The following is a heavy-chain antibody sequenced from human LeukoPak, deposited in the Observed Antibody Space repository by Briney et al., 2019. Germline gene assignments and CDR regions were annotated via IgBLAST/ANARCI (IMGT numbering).Heavy chain of an antibody. CDR3: AKDLISGSYYGFDY. J-gene: IGHJ4*02. CDR1: GFTVSSNY. V-gene: IGHV3-66*01. D-gene: IGHD1-26*01. CDR2: IYSGGST. Sequence: PGGSLRLSCAASGFTVSSNYMSWVRQAPGKGLEWVSVIYSGGSTYYADSVKGRFTISRDNSKNTVSLQMNSLRAEDTAVYYCAKDLISGSYYGFDYWGQGTLGTVSS.